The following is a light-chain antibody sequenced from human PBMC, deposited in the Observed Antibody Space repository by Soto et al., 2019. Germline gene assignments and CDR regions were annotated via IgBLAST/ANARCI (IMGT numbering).Light chain of an antibody. CDR3: QAWDSSTLGV. CDR2: QDT. CDR1: KLGDKY. Sequence: SYELTQPPSVSVSPGQTASITCSGDKLGDKYACWYQQKPGQSPVLVIYQDTKRPSRIPERFSGSNSGNTATLTISGTQAMDEADYYCQAWDSSTLGVFGTGTKLTVL. V-gene: IGLV3-1*01. J-gene: IGLJ1*01.